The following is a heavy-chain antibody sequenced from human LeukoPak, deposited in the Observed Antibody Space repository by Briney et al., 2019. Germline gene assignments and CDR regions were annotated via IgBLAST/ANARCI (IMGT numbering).Heavy chain of an antibody. CDR1: GGSISSYY. Sequence: SETLSLTCTVSGGSISSYYWSWIRQPAGKGLEWIGRIYTSGSTNYNPSLKSRVTISVDTSKNQFSLKLSSVTAADTAVYYCAGTYYYDSSGYYPYWGQGTLVTVSS. J-gene: IGHJ4*02. CDR3: AGTYYYDSSGYYPY. CDR2: IYTSGST. V-gene: IGHV4-4*07. D-gene: IGHD3-22*01.